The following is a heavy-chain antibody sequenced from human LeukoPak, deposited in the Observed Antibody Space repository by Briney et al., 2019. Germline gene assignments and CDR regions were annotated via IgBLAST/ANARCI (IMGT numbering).Heavy chain of an antibody. D-gene: IGHD2-15*01. CDR1: GFTFSSYC. V-gene: IGHV3-30*18. Sequence: PGRSLRLSCAASGFTFSSYCMHWVRQAPGKGLEWVAVISYDGSNKYYADSVKGRFTISRDNSKNTLYLQMNSLRAEDTAVYYCAKVKIFSYYFDYWGQRTLVTVSS. CDR2: ISYDGSNK. J-gene: IGHJ4*02. CDR3: AKVKIFSYYFDY.